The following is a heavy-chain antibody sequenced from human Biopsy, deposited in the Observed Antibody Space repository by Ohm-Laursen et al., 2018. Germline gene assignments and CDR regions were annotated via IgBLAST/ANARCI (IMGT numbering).Heavy chain of an antibody. D-gene: IGHD6-13*01. CDR3: ARVPLPGIGAAYQGRFLYGMDV. CDR2: ITQSGST. CDR1: GGSFNGYF. J-gene: IGHJ6*02. V-gene: IGHV4-34*01. Sequence: SETLSLTCVVYGGSFNGYFWSWIRQPPGKGLEWIGDITQSGSTNYSPSLKSRVTISVDPAKKQFSLSLRSVTAADTAVYYCARVPLPGIGAAYQGRFLYGMDVWGQGTTVSVSS.